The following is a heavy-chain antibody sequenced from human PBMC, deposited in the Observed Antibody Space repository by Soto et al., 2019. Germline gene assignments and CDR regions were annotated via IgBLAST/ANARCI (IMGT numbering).Heavy chain of an antibody. V-gene: IGHV4-34*01. D-gene: IGHD6-19*01. CDR3: AARIAVAGADY. Sequence: SETLSLTCAVYGGSFSAYYWSWIRQPPGKGREWIGEINHSGSTNYNPSLKSRVTISVDTSKNQFSLKLSSVTAADTAVYYCAARIAVAGADYWGQGTLVTVSS. CDR2: INHSGST. J-gene: IGHJ4*02. CDR1: GGSFSAYY.